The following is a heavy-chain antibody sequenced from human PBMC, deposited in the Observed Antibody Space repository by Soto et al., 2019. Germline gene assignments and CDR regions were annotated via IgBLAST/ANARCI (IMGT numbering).Heavy chain of an antibody. CDR2: INHSVST. Sequence: SETLSLTCAVYGGSFSGYYWSWIRQPPGKGLEWIGEINHSVSTNYNPSLKSRVTISVDTSKNQFSLKLSSVTAADTAVYYCARESGGYSYGYYFDYWGQGTLVTVSS. CDR3: ARESGGYSYGYYFDY. D-gene: IGHD5-18*01. V-gene: IGHV4-34*01. J-gene: IGHJ4*02. CDR1: GGSFSGYY.